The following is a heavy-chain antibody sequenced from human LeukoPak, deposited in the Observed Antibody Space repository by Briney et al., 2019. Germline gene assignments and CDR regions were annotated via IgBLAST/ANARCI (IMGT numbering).Heavy chain of an antibody. CDR3: AKVARYYYDSSGYPDY. CDR2: ISGSGGST. V-gene: IGHV3-23*01. D-gene: IGHD3-22*01. J-gene: IGHJ4*02. Sequence: GGSLRLSCAASGFTFSSYAMSWVRQAPGKGLEWVSAISGSGGSTYYADSVKGRFTISRDNSKNTLYLQMNSLRAGDTAVYYCAKVARYYYDSSGYPDYWGQGTLVTVSS. CDR1: GFTFSSYA.